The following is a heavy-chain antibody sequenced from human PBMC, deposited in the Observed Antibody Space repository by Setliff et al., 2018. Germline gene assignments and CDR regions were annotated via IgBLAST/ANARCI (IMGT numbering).Heavy chain of an antibody. Sequence: SVKVSCKASGATFSSYGISWVRQAPGQGLEWMGGTIPMFGTTEYAQKFQGRLTIITXXXTNTAXXXXXXXXXXXXXXXXXXXXGVDSRSSTDYRYYMDVWGKGTTVTVSS. D-gene: IGHD3-22*01. J-gene: IGHJ6*03. CDR3: XXXGVDSRSSTDYRYYMDV. CDR1: GATFSSYG. V-gene: IGHV1-69*05. CDR2: TIPMFGTT.